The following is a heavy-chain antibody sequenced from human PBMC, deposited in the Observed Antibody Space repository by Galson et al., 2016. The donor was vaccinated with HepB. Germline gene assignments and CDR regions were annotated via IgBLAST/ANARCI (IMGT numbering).Heavy chain of an antibody. J-gene: IGHJ5*02. CDR1: GFTFSRYW. V-gene: IGHV3-74*01. Sequence: SLRLSCAASGFTFSRYWMHWVREAPGKGLVWVARINKDGSSTTHADSVKGRFTISRDNAKNTLYLQMNSLRAEDTAMYYCTRDMGYCVNGECYRVSDRDWFDPWGQGTLVTVSS. CDR2: INKDGSST. CDR3: TRDMGYCVNGECYRVSDRDWFDP. D-gene: IGHD2-8*01.